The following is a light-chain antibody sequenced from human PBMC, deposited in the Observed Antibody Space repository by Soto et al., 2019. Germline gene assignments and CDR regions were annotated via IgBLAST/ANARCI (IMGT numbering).Light chain of an antibody. CDR3: SSYTSSSTLEGV. CDR2: DVS. V-gene: IGLV2-14*01. CDR1: SSDVGGYNY. J-gene: IGLJ1*01. Sequence: QSVLPQPASVSGSPGQSITISCTGTSSDVGGYNYVSWYQQHPGKAPKLMIYDVSNRPSGVSNRFSGSKSGNTASLTISGLQAEDEADYYCSSYTSSSTLEGVFGTGTKVTV.